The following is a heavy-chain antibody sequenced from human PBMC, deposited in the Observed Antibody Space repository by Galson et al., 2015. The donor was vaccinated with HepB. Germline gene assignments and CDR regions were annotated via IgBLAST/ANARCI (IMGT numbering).Heavy chain of an antibody. J-gene: IGHJ6*02. CDR2: ISAYNGNT. CDR3: ASLTGTMGAGGYYGMDV. CDR1: GYTFTSYG. V-gene: IGHV1-18*04. D-gene: IGHD1-7*01. Sequence: SVKVSCKASGYTFTSYGISWVRQAPGQGLEWMGWISAYNGNTNYAQKLQGRVTMTTDTSTSTAYMELRSLRSDDTAVYYCASLTGTMGAGGYYGMDVWGQGTTVTVSS.